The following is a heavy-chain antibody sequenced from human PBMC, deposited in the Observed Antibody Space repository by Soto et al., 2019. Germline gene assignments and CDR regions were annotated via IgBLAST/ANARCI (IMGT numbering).Heavy chain of an antibody. V-gene: IGHV3-23*01. D-gene: IGHD3-10*01. CDR3: ARASGESYPGSRVFVS. J-gene: IGHJ4*02. Sequence: LRLSCAASGFAFSNNAMSWVRQAPGKGLELVSIVTNTGGDKLYADSVKGRFIISRDNSKSTLYLQMNSLRAEDSAIYYCARASGESYPGSRVFVSWGQGTRVTVSS. CDR1: GFAFSNNA. CDR2: VTNTGGDK.